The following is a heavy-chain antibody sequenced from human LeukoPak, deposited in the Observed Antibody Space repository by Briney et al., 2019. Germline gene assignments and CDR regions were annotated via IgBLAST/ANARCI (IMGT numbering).Heavy chain of an antibody. CDR2: IYYSGRT. J-gene: IGHJ4*02. CDR3: ASSAMGALESFDY. V-gene: IGHV4-59*07. CDR1: GGFISRYY. D-gene: IGHD5-18*01. Sequence: SVTLSLICTVCGGFISRYYWIWIPQPPGKGLEDIRDIYYSGRTNYIPSLKSRVTISVDTSKKQFSLKLSSVTAADTAVYYCASSAMGALESFDYWGQGTLVTVSS.